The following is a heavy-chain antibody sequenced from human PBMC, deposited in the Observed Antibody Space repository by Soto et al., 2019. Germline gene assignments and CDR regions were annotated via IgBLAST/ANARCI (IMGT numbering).Heavy chain of an antibody. Sequence: SVKVSCNASGGTFSSYTISWVRQAPGQGLEWMGRIIPILGIANYAQKFQGRVTITADKSTSTAYMELSSLRSEDTAVYYCARGPKNSSSWYVTGNDYSYMDVWG. D-gene: IGHD6-13*01. CDR2: IIPILGIA. CDR1: GGTFSSYT. CDR3: ARGPKNSSSWYVTGNDYSYMDV. V-gene: IGHV1-69*02. J-gene: IGHJ6*03.